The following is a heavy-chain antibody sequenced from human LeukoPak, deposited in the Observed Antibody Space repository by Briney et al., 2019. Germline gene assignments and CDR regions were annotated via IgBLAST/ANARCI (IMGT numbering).Heavy chain of an antibody. CDR1: GFTFSSSA. J-gene: IGHJ4*02. V-gene: IGHV3-23*01. CDR3: AKRSPYYFDY. Sequence: GGSLRLSCAASGFTFSSSAMSWVRQARGKGLEWVSSITSSGGTTYYADSVKGRFTISRDNSKNTLYLQMNSLRAEDTAVYYCAKRSPYYFDYWGQGTLVTVCS. CDR2: ITSSGGTT.